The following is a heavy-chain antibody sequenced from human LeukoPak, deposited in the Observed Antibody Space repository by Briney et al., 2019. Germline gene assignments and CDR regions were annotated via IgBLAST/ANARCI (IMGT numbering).Heavy chain of an antibody. V-gene: IGHV1-69*05. Sequence: SVKVSCKASGGTFSSYAISWVRQAPGQGLEWMGGIIPIFGTANYAQKFQGRVTITTDESTSTAYMELSSLRSEDTAVYYCARGNIVVVPAATSRAFDIWGQGKMVTVSS. CDR3: ARGNIVVVPAATSRAFDI. CDR1: GGTFSSYA. J-gene: IGHJ3*02. CDR2: IIPIFGTA. D-gene: IGHD2-2*01.